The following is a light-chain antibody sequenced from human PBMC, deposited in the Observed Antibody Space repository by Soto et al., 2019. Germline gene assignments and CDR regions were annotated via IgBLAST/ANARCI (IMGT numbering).Light chain of an antibody. V-gene: IGLV2-14*01. CDR3: SSYTSKSSLI. CDR1: MRDVGAYNL. CDR2: EVR. J-gene: IGLJ2*01. Sequence: QSVLTQPAYVSGSPGQSSTISCAGTMRDVGAYNLVSWYQQHPGRAPQLIIYEVRNRPSGISFRFSGSKSGNTASLTISGLQAEDEADYYCSSYTSKSSLIFGGGTKLTVL.